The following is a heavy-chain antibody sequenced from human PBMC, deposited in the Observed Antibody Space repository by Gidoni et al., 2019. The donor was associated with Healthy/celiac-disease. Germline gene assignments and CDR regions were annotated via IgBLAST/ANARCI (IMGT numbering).Heavy chain of an antibody. V-gene: IGHV4-31*03. J-gene: IGHJ4*02. CDR3: ARDPGRVVVPV. Sequence: QVQLQESGSVSVTPSQTLSLTCTVSRCFIRSGGYYWRWIRQHPGKGLEWIGYLYYSGSTYYNPSLRRRVTIAVDTSKNQLSLKLSSVTAADTAVYYCARDPGRVVVPVWGQGTLVTVSS. D-gene: IGHD2-2*01. CDR1: RCFIRSGGYY. CDR2: LYYSGST.